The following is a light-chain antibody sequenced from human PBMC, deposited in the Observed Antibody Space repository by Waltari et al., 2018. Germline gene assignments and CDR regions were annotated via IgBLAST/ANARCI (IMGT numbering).Light chain of an antibody. CDR1: QSISSY. V-gene: IGKV1-39*01. Sequence: DIQMTQSPSSLSASVGDRVTITCRASQSISSYLNWYQQKPGEAPKLLIYAASSLQSGVPSRFSGSGSGTDFTLTISSLQPEDFATYYCQQSYNAPLTFGGGTKVEIK. J-gene: IGKJ4*01. CDR2: AAS. CDR3: QQSYNAPLT.